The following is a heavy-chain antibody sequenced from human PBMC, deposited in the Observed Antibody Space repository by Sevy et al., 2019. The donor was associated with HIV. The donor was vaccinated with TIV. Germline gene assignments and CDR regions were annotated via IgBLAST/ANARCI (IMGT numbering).Heavy chain of an antibody. Sequence: GGSLRLSCAASGFSLSTYGMHWVSQAPGKGLEWVAVISYDGSYKNYAYSVKGRFTISRDNSKNTLYLLMNSLRVEDTGVYYCAKDSGYSSDWYPGYWGQGSLVTVSS. V-gene: IGHV3-30*18. CDR2: ISYDGSYK. J-gene: IGHJ4*02. CDR1: GFSLSTYG. CDR3: AKDSGYSSDWYPGY. D-gene: IGHD6-19*01.